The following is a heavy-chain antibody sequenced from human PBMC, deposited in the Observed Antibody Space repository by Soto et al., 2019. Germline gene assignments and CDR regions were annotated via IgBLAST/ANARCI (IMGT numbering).Heavy chain of an antibody. V-gene: IGHV3-30-3*01. CDR3: ARDPLWGTAMVLWYFDL. D-gene: IGHD5-18*01. CDR2: ISYDGSNK. CDR1: GFTFSSYA. Sequence: SIRLSCAASGFTFSSYAMHWVRQAPGKGLEWVAVISYDGSNKYCADSVKGRFTMSRDNSKNTLYLQMNSLRAEDTAVYYCARDPLWGTAMVLWYFDLWGRGTLVTVSS. J-gene: IGHJ2*01.